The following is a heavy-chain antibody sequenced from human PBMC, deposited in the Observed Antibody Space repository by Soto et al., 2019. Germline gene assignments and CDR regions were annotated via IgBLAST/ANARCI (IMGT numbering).Heavy chain of an antibody. CDR3: AREKKIAAAGFDY. D-gene: IGHD6-13*01. CDR2: ISYDGSNK. V-gene: IGHV3-30-3*01. J-gene: IGHJ4*02. CDR1: GFTFSSYA. Sequence: GGSLRLSCAASGFTFSSYAMHWVRQAPGKGLEWVAVISYDGSNKYYADSVKGRFTISRENSKNTLYLQMNSLRAEDTAVYYCAREKKIAAAGFDYWGQGTLVTVSS.